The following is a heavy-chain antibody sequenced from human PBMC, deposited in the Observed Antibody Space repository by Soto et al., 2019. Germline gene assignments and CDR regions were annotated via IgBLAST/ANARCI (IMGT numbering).Heavy chain of an antibody. D-gene: IGHD3-3*01. CDR3: ARGRFLEWSHHWGHFDY. Sequence: QVQLVQSGAEVKKPGASVKVSCKASGYTFTSYGISWVRQAPGQGPEWMGWISAYNGNTNYAQKLQGRVTMTTDTSTSTAYMELRSLRSDDTAVYYCARGRFLEWSHHWGHFDYWGQGTLVTVSS. V-gene: IGHV1-18*01. CDR1: GYTFTSYG. CDR2: ISAYNGNT. J-gene: IGHJ4*02.